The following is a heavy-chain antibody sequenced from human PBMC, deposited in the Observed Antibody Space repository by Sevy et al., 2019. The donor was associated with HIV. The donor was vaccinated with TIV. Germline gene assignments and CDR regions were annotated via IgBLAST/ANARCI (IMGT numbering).Heavy chain of an antibody. V-gene: IGHV3-23*01. CDR1: GFTFSRNA. Sequence: WGSLRLSCAASGFTFSRNAMSWVRQAPGKGLEWASGITGSGGSTYYADSVKGRFTISRDNSKNTLYLQMNSLRVEDTAVYYCAKVGYCSSTSCYSIYYGMDVWGQGTTVTVSS. J-gene: IGHJ6*02. CDR2: ITGSGGST. D-gene: IGHD2-2*02. CDR3: AKVGYCSSTSCYSIYYGMDV.